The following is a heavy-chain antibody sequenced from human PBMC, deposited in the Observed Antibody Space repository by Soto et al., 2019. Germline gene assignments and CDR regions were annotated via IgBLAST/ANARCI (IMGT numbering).Heavy chain of an antibody. D-gene: IGHD3-22*01. CDR1: GYTFTSYG. J-gene: IGHJ6*02. CDR3: ARDSPYDSSGYYEVYYYYYGMDV. Sequence: GASVKVSCKASGYTFTSYGISWVRQAPGQGLEWMGWISAYNGNTNYAQKLQGRVTMTTDTSTSTAYMELRSLRSDDTAVYYCARDSPYDSSGYYEVYYYYYGMDVWGQGTTVTVSS. V-gene: IGHV1-18*01. CDR2: ISAYNGNT.